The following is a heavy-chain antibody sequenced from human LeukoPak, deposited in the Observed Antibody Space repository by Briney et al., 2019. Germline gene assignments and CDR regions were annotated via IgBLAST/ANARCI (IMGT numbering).Heavy chain of an antibody. CDR2: IYYSGST. CDR1: GGSISSSSYY. D-gene: IGHD6-6*01. V-gene: IGHV4-39*01. J-gene: IGHJ6*03. Sequence: SETLSLTCTVSGGSISSSSYYWGWIRQPPGKGLEWIGSIYYSGSTYYNPSLKSRVIISVDTSKNQFSLKLSSVTAADTAVYYCARHQYSSSRYYYYYYMDVWGKGTTVTVSS. CDR3: ARHQYSSSRYYYYYYMDV.